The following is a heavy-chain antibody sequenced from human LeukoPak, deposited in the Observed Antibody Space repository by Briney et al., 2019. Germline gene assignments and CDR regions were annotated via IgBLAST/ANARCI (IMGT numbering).Heavy chain of an antibody. Sequence: GGSLRLSCAASGFTVSSQYMSWVRQAPGKGLEWVSVIYTGGTTHYADSVKGRFTISRDNAKNTLYLQMNSLRAEDTAVYYCARRKVVSAYYYGMDVWGQGPTVTVSS. CDR2: IYTGGTT. D-gene: IGHD2-2*01. CDR3: ARRKVVSAYYYGMDV. CDR1: GFTVSSQY. V-gene: IGHV3-66*01. J-gene: IGHJ6*02.